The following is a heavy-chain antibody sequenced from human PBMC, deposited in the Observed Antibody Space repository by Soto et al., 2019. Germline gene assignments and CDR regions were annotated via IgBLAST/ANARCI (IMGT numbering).Heavy chain of an antibody. J-gene: IGHJ4*02. V-gene: IGHV1-46*01. CDR1: GYTFTSYY. D-gene: IGHD6-19*01. CDR2: INPSGGST. Sequence: ASVKVSCKASGYTFTSYYLHWVRQAPGQGLEWMGIINPSGGSTSYAQKFQGWVTMTRDTSISTAYMELSRLRSDDTAVYYCAREAAGIAVAGPFDYWGQGTLVTVSS. CDR3: AREAAGIAVAGPFDY.